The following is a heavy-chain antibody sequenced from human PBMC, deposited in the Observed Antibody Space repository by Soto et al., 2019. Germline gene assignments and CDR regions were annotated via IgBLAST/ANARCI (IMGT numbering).Heavy chain of an antibody. Sequence: SETLSLTFTVSGDYIGGVGYWSWIRQFPGRGLEWIGCISSSGSTYYNPALNNRISLSLDTSQNQFSLKLLSVTAADTAIYYCARSGVTGIVIPSHWFDPWGQGTLVTVSS. D-gene: IGHD2-21*02. CDR3: ARSGVTGIVIPSHWFDP. CDR2: ISSSGST. CDR1: GDYIGGVGY. J-gene: IGHJ5*02. V-gene: IGHV4-31*03.